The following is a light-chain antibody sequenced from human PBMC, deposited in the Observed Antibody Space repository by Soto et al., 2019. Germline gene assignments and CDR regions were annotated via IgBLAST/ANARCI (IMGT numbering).Light chain of an antibody. Sequence: QSVLTQPSSVSGTPGQRVTISCSGDTSNIASNTVNWYQQLPGTAPKLLIYSSNQRPSGVPDRFSGSKSDASGSLVISGLQSEDEAEYYCAAWDDSLNAVLFGGGTKLTVL. CDR3: AAWDDSLNAVL. J-gene: IGLJ2*01. CDR1: TSNIASNT. V-gene: IGLV1-44*01. CDR2: SSN.